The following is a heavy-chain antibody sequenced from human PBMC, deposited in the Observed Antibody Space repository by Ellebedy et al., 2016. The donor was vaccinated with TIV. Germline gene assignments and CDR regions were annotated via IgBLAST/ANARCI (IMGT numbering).Heavy chain of an antibody. CDR1: GYTFTTSG. CDR2: ISTSTGKT. V-gene: IGHV1-18*01. D-gene: IGHD2-8*01. Sequence: ASVKVSXXASGYTFTTSGISWVRQAPGQGLEWMGWISTSTGKTIYAQNLQGRVTMTTNKSTSTAYMELRSLRSDDTAVYYCARVIMPGKADYWGQGTLVTVSS. J-gene: IGHJ4*02. CDR3: ARVIMPGKADY.